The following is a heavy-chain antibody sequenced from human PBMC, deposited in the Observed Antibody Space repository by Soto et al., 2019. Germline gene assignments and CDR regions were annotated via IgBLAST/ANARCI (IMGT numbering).Heavy chain of an antibody. Sequence: EVQLLESGGGLVQPGGSLRLSCAASGLTFSSFAMSWVRQAPGKGLEWVSCISGSGGSTYYADSVKGRFTISRDNXQXXLYLQVNSLRAEDTAVYYCAKRKDVGGTRGAALDYWGQGTLVTVSS. CDR2: ISGSGGST. V-gene: IGHV3-23*01. CDR3: AKRKDVGGTRGAALDY. D-gene: IGHD6-6*01. CDR1: GLTFSSFA. J-gene: IGHJ4*02.